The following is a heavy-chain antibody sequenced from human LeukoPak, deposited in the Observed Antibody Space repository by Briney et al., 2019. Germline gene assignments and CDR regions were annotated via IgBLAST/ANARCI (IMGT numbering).Heavy chain of an antibody. V-gene: IGHV1-8*02. Sequence: ASVKVSCKTSGYTFTNYYIHWVRQAPGQGLEWMGWISTYNGNTKYAQKLQGRVTMTRNTSISTAYMELSSLRSEDTAVYYCARGLPSRIAARRFDPWGQGTLVTVSS. CDR3: ARGLPSRIAARRFDP. CDR2: ISTYNGNT. CDR1: GYTFTNYY. D-gene: IGHD6-6*01. J-gene: IGHJ5*02.